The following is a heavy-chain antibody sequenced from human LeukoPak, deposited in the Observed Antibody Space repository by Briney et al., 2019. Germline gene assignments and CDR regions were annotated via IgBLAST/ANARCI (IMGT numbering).Heavy chain of an antibody. CDR3: TRVQAGRSGLMDV. D-gene: IGHD2-8*02. V-gene: IGHV3-74*03. Sequence: GGSLRLSCAASGFSLSGYWMHWVRQIPGKGLMWVARIGSDGSGTTYADPVKGRFTISRDNSKNTLYLQMNSLRDEDAAVYHCTRVQAGRSGLMDVWGRGTTVTVSS. CDR1: GFSLSGYW. CDR2: IGSDGSGT. J-gene: IGHJ6*02.